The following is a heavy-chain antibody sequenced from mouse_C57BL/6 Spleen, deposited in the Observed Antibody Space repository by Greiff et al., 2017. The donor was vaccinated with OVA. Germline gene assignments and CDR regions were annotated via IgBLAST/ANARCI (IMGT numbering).Heavy chain of an antibody. J-gene: IGHJ2*01. CDR2: ISSGSSTI. V-gene: IGHV5-17*01. Sequence: EVHLVESGGGLVKPGGSLKLSCAASGFPFSDYGMHWVRQAPEKGLEWVAYISSGSSTIYYADTGKGRFTIARDNAKNTLFLQMTRLRSEDTAMYYCARGDYYFDYWGQGTTLTVSS. CDR1: GFPFSDYG. D-gene: IGHD2-13*01. CDR3: ARGDYYFDY.